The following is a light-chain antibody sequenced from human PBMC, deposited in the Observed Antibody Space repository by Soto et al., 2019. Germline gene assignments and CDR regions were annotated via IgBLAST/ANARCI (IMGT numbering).Light chain of an antibody. J-gene: IGLJ1*01. CDR2: EVT. CDR1: SSDVGAFNY. Sequence: QSALTQPASVSGSPGQSITISCTGTSSDVGAFNYVSWYQQYPGKVPKLLIYEVTNRPSGVSLRFSGSKSGNVASLTISGLQAEDEADYYCPSKKGDITYVFGTGTKV. CDR3: PSKKGDITYV. V-gene: IGLV2-14*01.